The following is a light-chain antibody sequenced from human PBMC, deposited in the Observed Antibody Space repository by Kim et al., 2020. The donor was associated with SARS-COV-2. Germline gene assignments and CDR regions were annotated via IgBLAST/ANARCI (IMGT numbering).Light chain of an antibody. CDR2: DTN. CDR3: LLFYSGVRV. CDR1: TDAVTSGHF. J-gene: IGLJ2*01. V-gene: IGLV7-46*01. Sequence: PGGTVTPTCASSTDAVTSGHFPYWFQQKPGQVPTTLIYDTNNFHSWTPARFSGSLLGGKAALTLSGAQPEDEAEYYCLLFYSGVRVFGGGTQLTVL.